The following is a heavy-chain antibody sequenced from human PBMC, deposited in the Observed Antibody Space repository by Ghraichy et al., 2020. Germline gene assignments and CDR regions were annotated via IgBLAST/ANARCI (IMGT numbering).Heavy chain of an antibody. D-gene: IGHD6-13*01. CDR2: IYYSGST. Sequence: SETLSLTCTVSGGSISSGDYYWSWIHQPPGKGLEWIGYIYYSGSTYYNPSLKSRVTISVDTSKNQFSLKLSSVTAADTAVYYCARAREYSSSWPFDYWGQGTLVTVSS. CDR3: ARAREYSSSWPFDY. V-gene: IGHV4-30-4*01. J-gene: IGHJ4*02. CDR1: GGSISSGDYY.